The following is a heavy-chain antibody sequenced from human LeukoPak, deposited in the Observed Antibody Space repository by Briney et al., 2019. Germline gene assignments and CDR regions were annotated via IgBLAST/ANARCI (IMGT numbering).Heavy chain of an antibody. CDR1: GGSVSSGSYY. V-gene: IGHV4-61*01. CDR2: IYYSGST. Sequence: SETLSLTCTVSGGSVSSGSYYWSWIRQPPGKGLEWIGYIYYSGSTNYNPSLKSRVTISVDTSKNQFSLKLSSVTAADTTVYYCARGYCSSTSCYAYSSSWYEDYWGQGTLVTVSS. J-gene: IGHJ4*02. D-gene: IGHD2-2*01. CDR3: ARGYCSSTSCYAYSSSWYEDY.